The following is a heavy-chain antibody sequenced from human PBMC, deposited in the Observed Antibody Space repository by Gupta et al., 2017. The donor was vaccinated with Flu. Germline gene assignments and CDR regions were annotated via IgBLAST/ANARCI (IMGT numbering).Heavy chain of an antibody. CDR3: AREMGGSGTLRQAFDD. D-gene: IGHD3-10*01. CDR1: GYSLSNYY. CDR2: LSPSGAAS. J-gene: IGHJ4*02. Sequence: QVHLEQSGAEVKTPGASVEVSCRASGYSLSNYYIQWVRQAPGQGLEWVASLSPSGAASFFAQKFQGRVTVTKDSSTNTVYMKLTGLSSEDTAIYYCAREMGGSGTLRQAFDDWGQGTLVTVSS. V-gene: IGHV1-46*01.